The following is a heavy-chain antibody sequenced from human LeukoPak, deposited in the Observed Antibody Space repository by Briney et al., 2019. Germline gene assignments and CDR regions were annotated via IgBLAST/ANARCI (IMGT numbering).Heavy chain of an antibody. J-gene: IGHJ4*02. CDR3: ASYFRCSGATCYTNY. Sequence: PGGSLRLSCAASGFTVSSNYMTWVRQAPGKGLEWVSVVYGGDTTYYADSVKGRFTISRDNSKNTLYLQMNSLRAEDTAVYYCASYFRCSGATCYTNYWGQGTLVTVSS. CDR2: VYGGDTT. CDR1: GFTVSSNY. V-gene: IGHV3-66*01. D-gene: IGHD2-2*02.